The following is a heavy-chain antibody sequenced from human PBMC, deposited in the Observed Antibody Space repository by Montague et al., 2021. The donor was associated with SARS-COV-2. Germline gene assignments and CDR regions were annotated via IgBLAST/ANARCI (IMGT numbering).Heavy chain of an antibody. V-gene: IGHV3-66*01. CDR2: IYSSGDT. Sequence: LRLSCAASGFTVSSTYMSWVRQAPGKGLEWISVIYSSGDTYHADSMKDRFTISRDNSKNTVYLQMHILRAEDTAVYYCASGMFDTWGQGTLVTVSS. J-gene: IGHJ5*02. CDR3: ASGMFDT. CDR1: GFTVSSTY.